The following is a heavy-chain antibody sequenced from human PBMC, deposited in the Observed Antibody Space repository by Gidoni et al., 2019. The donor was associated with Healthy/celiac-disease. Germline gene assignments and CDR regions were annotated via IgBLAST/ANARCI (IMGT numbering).Heavy chain of an antibody. V-gene: IGHV4-34*01. J-gene: IGHJ4*02. D-gene: IGHD2-15*01. Sequence: VQLQQWGAGLLKPSETLSLTCSVYVGSFSGYYWIWIRQPPGKGLEWIGEINPSGSTNYNPSRKSRVTISVDTSKNQFSLKLSSVTAADTAVYYCARATPQRDIVVVVAARGDFDYWGQGTLVTVSS. CDR1: VGSFSGYY. CDR3: ARATPQRDIVVVVAARGDFDY. CDR2: INPSGST.